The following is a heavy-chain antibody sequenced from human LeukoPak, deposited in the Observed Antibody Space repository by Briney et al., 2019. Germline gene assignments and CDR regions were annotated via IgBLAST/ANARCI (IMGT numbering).Heavy chain of an antibody. CDR1: GGSFSGYY. CDR2: INRSGST. J-gene: IGHJ4*02. D-gene: IGHD3-16*02. CDR3: ARLYVWGGYRHDY. V-gene: IGHV4-34*01. Sequence: SETLSLTCAVYGGSFSGYYWSWIRQPPGKGLEWIGEINRSGSTNYNPSLKSRVTISVDTSKNQFSLKLSSVTAADTAVYYCARLYVWGGYRHDYWGQGTLVTVSS.